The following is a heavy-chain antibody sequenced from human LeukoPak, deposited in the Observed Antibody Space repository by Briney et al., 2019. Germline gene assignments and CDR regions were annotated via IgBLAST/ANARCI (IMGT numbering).Heavy chain of an antibody. CDR2: ISGSGGST. D-gene: IGHD6-13*01. Sequence: GGSLRLSCAASGFTFSSYAMSWVRQAPGKGLEWVSAISGSGGSTYYADSVKGRFTISRDNSKNTLYLQMNSLRAEDTAVYYCAKDLKQLVLGLVLSGYYMDVWGKGTTVTVSS. CDR1: GFTFSSYA. V-gene: IGHV3-23*01. CDR3: AKDLKQLVLGLVLSGYYMDV. J-gene: IGHJ6*03.